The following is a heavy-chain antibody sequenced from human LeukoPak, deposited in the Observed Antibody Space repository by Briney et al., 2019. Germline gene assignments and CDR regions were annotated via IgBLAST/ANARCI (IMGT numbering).Heavy chain of an antibody. CDR1: GFTLSSYS. CDR2: ISGSSSTI. CDR3: ARGGKSGYYYDSSGYSLDY. V-gene: IGHV3-48*04. D-gene: IGHD3-22*01. J-gene: IGHJ4*02. Sequence: PGGSLRLSCAASGFTLSSYSMNWVRQAPGKGLEWVSYISGSSSTIYYADSVKGRFTISRDNAKNSLYLQMNSLRAEDTAVYYCARGGKSGYYYDSSGYSLDYWGQGTLVTVSS.